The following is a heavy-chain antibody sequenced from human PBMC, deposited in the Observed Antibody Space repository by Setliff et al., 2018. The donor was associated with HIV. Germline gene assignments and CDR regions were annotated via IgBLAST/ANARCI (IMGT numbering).Heavy chain of an antibody. J-gene: IGHJ6*03. CDR3: ARVPSYYDILTGAHYYYYYYMDV. CDR2: IYTTGST. Sequence: SETLSLTCTVSGDFISSYYWSWIRQPPGKGLEWIGYIYTTGSTNYNPSLKSRVTISLDTSKNQFSLKLSSVTAADTAVYYCARVPSYYDILTGAHYYYYYYMDVWGKGTTVTVSS. V-gene: IGHV4-59*01. D-gene: IGHD3-9*01. CDR1: GDFISSYY.